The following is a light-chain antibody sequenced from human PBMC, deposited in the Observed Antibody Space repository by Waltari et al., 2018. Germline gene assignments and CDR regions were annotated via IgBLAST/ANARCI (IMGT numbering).Light chain of an antibody. CDR3: MQAQQTPLT. V-gene: IGKV2-28*01. CDR2: LGS. CDR1: QSLLNSNGYNS. J-gene: IGKJ4*01. Sequence: DIVMTQSPVSLPVTPGEPASISCRSNQSLLNSNGYNSLDWYLQKPGQSPQLLIYLGSYRASGVPDRFSGSGSGTDFTLRISRVEAEDVGIYYCMQAQQTPLTFGGGTKVEIK.